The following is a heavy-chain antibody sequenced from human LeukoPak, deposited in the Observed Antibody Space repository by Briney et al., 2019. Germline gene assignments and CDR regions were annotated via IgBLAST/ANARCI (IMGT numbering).Heavy chain of an antibody. CDR3: ARDQGLTAPPPYGLDV. Sequence: SVKVSCRTSGGTFSSSAITWVRQAPGQGLEWMGRIIPVLNITTYAQKFQGSVTITADTSTSTVYMELSSLRSEETAVYYCARDQGLTAPPPYGLDVWGQGTTVIVSS. V-gene: IGHV1-69*04. J-gene: IGHJ6*02. CDR1: GGTFSSSA. CDR2: IIPVLNIT. D-gene: IGHD5-18*01.